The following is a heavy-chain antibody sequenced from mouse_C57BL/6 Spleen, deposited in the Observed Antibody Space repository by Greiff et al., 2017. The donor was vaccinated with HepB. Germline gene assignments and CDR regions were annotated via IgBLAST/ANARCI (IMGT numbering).Heavy chain of an antibody. J-gene: IGHJ4*01. CDR2: ISNGGGST. CDR3: ARHEPLYAMDY. Sequence: EVKLMESGGGLVQPGGSLKLSCAASGFTFSDYYMYWVRQTPEKRLEWVAYISNGGGSTYYPDTVKGRFTISRANAKNTLYLQMSRLKSEDTAMYYCARHEPLYAMDYWGQGTSVTVSS. CDR1: GFTFSDYY. V-gene: IGHV5-12*01.